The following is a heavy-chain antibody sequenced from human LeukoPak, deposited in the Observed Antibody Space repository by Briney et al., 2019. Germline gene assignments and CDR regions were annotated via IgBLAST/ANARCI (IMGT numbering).Heavy chain of an antibody. CDR2: ISYDGSNK. V-gene: IGHV3-30*04. CDR1: GFTFSSYA. D-gene: IGHD2-15*01. J-gene: IGHJ6*02. CDR3: ARPIPLGYCSGGSCPSYYYYYYGMDV. Sequence: GRSLRLSCAASGFTFSSYAMHWVRQAPGKGLEWVAVISYDGSNKYYADAVKGRFTISRDNSKNTLYLQMNSLRAEDTAVYYCARPIPLGYCSGGSCPSYYYYYYGMDVWGQGTTVTVSS.